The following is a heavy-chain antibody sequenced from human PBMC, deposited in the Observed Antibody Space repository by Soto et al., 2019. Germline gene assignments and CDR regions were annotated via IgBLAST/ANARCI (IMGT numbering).Heavy chain of an antibody. CDR2: IWYDGRNK. J-gene: IGHJ6*02. D-gene: IGHD3-22*01. CDR3: AREYISGHYVSYAMDV. Sequence: QVQMVESGGGVVQPGRSLRLSCAASGFTFSSFGMHWVRQAPGKGLEWVAVIWYDGRNKFYADSVKGRFSISRDNSKNTLYLEMNGLRAEDTAVYHCAREYISGHYVSYAMDVWGQGTTVTVSS. CDR1: GFTFSSFG. V-gene: IGHV3-33*01.